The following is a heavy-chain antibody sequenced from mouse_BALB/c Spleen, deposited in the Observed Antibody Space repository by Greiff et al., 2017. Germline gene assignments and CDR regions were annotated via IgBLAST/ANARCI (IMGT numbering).Heavy chain of an antibody. CDR1: GYSITSDYA. CDR2: ISYSGST. D-gene: IGHD2-3*01. V-gene: IGHV3-2*02. Sequence: EVQLQQSGPGLVKPSQSLSLTCTVTGYSITSDYAWNWIRQFPGNKLEWMGYISYSGSTSYNPSLKSRISITRDTSKNQFFLQLNSVTTEDTATYYCARRDGPWYFDVWGAGTTVTVSS. CDR3: ARRDGPWYFDV. J-gene: IGHJ1*01.